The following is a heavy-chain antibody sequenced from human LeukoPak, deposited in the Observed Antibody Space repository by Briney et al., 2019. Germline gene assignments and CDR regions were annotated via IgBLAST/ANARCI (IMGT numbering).Heavy chain of an antibody. V-gene: IGHV1-18*01. CDR3: ARWEDGYNGIGYYFDY. D-gene: IGHD5-24*01. CDR1: NYTFIRYG. CDR2: ISAYNGNT. Sequence: ASVKVSCKASNYTFIRYGITWVRQAPGQGLEWMGWISAYNGNTNYAQKLQGRVTMTTDTSTSTAYMELRSLRSDDTAVYYCARWEDGYNGIGYYFDYWGQGTLVTVSS. J-gene: IGHJ4*02.